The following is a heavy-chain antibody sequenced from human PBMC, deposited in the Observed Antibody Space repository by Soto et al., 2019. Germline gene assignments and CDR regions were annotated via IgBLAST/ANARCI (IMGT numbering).Heavy chain of an antibody. CDR1: GFTFNTYA. V-gene: IGHV3-23*01. CDR2: ISGSGDST. D-gene: IGHD6-25*01. Sequence: EVQLLESGGGLVQPGGSLRLSCAASGFTFNTYAMSWVRQAPGKGLEWVSVISGSGDSTHYADSVKGRFIISRDNSKNTLYLQMHSLRAEDTAVYYCATSTRPSTPGYYYYYTMDVWGQGTTVTVSS. J-gene: IGHJ6*02. CDR3: ATSTRPSTPGYYYYYTMDV.